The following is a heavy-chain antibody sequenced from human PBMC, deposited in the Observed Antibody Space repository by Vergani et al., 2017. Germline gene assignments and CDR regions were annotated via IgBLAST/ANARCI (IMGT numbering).Heavy chain of an antibody. CDR3: ARSHYDSSGYYSWFDP. V-gene: IGHV5-51*01. CDR1: GYSFTSYW. J-gene: IGHJ5*02. Sequence: EVQLVQSGAEVKKPGESLKISCKGSGYSFTSYWIGWVRQMPGKGLGWMGIIYPGDSDTRYSPSFQGQVTISADKSISTAYLQWSSLKASDTAMYYCARSHYDSSGYYSWFDPWGQGTLVTVSS. D-gene: IGHD3-22*01. CDR2: IYPGDSDT.